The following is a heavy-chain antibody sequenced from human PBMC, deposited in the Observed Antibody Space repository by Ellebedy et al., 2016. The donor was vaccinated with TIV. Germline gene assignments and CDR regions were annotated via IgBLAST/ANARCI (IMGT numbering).Heavy chain of an antibody. CDR1: GFSLSTSGMC. Sequence: SGPTLVKPTQTLTLTCTFSGFSLSTSGMCVSWIRQPPGKALEWLARIDWDDDKYYRTSLKTRLTISKDTSKNQVVLTMTNMDPVDTATYYCARVGLGYNFLGGMDVWGQGTTVTVSS. CDR2: IDWDDDK. V-gene: IGHV2-70*11. D-gene: IGHD5-24*01. CDR3: ARVGLGYNFLGGMDV. J-gene: IGHJ6*02.